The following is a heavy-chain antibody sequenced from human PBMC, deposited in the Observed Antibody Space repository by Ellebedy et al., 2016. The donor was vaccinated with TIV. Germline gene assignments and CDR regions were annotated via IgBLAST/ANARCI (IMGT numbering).Heavy chain of an antibody. J-gene: IGHJ6*02. Sequence: ASVKVSCXASGYTFTGYYMHWVRQAPGQGLEWMGWISAYNGNTNYAQKLQGRVTMTTDTSTSTAYMELRSLRSEDTAVYYCARAGVEGRDFHCGGDCYSRRYYYGMDVWGQGTTVTVSS. CDR2: ISAYNGNT. V-gene: IGHV1-18*04. CDR1: GYTFTGYY. CDR3: ARAGVEGRDFHCGGDCYSRRYYYGMDV. D-gene: IGHD2-21*02.